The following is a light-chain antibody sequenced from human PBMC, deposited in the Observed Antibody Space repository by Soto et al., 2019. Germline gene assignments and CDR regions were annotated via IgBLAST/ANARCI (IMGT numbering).Light chain of an antibody. J-gene: IGKJ2*01. CDR3: QQYNNVPYT. V-gene: IGKV1-16*01. CDR1: QGVSSD. CDR2: AAS. Sequence: DIQMTQSPSSLSVSLGDRVTIICRASQGVSSDLAWFQQKPGKAPKSLIYAASSLHSGVPSRFSGSGFGTDFTLTISSLQPEDFATYYCQQYNNVPYTFCQGTKVEV.